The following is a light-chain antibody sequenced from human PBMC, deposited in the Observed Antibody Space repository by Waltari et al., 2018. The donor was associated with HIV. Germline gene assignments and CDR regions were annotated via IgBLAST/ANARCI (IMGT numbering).Light chain of an antibody. CDR3: AAWDDSLKGGA. J-gene: IGLJ1*01. CDR2: SNN. CDR1: TSNIGGNT. V-gene: IGLV1-44*01. Sequence: QSVLAQPPSASGTPGQRVTISCSGSTSNIGGNTVSWYQQLPGTAPKLLIYSNNERPSGVLDRLSGSTSGTSASLVISGLQSEDEADYYCAAWDDSLKGGAFGTGTKVTVL.